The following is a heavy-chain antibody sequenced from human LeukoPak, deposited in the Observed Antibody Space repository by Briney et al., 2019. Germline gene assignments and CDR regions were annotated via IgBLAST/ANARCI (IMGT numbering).Heavy chain of an antibody. Sequence: ASVKVSCKASGYTFTNYGSNWVRQAPGQGLEWMGWISAYNGNTKYAQKLQGRVTMTTDTSTSTAYMELRSLRSDDTALYYCARDCGTTNCPLDYWGQGILVTVSS. V-gene: IGHV1-18*01. J-gene: IGHJ4*02. CDR2: ISAYNGNT. D-gene: IGHD2-2*01. CDR3: ARDCGTTNCPLDY. CDR1: GYTFTNYG.